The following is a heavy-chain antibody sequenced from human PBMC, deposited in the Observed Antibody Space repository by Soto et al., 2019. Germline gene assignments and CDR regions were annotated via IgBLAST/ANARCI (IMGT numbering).Heavy chain of an antibody. Sequence: TLSLTCDISGYSVSSSSSAWNWIRQSPSRGLEWLGRTYYRSKWIHEYTVSMESRITINPDTSKNQFSLHIYSVTPEDTAVYYCAGVVWFRGMDVWGPGTTVTVSS. CDR3: AGVVWFRGMDV. V-gene: IGHV6-1*01. D-gene: IGHD3-16*01. CDR1: GYSVSSSSSA. J-gene: IGHJ6*02. CDR2: TYYRSKWIH.